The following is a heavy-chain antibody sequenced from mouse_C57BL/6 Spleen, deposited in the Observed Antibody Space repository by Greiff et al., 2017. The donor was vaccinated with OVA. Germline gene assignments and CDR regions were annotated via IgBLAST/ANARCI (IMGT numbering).Heavy chain of an antibody. CDR2: INPNNGGT. CDR3: ARFGGYYACDY. CDR1: GYTFTDYY. D-gene: IGHD2-3*01. Sequence: VQLQQSGPELVKPGASVKISCKASGYTFTDYYMNWVKQSHGKSLEWIGDINPNNGGTSYNQKFKGKATLTVDKSSSTAYMELRSLTSEDSAVYYCARFGGYYACDYWGQGTTRTVSA. J-gene: IGHJ2*01. V-gene: IGHV1-26*01.